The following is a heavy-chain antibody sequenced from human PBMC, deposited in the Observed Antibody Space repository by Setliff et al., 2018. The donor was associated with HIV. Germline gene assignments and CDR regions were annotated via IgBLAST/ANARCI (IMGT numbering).Heavy chain of an antibody. CDR2: IIPILGTS. CDR3: ARWVIRGYNYGLGGEFDP. J-gene: IGHJ5*02. V-gene: IGHV1-69*13. Sequence: SVKVSCKASGGTFSSYAMTWVRQAPGQGLEWLGGIIPILGTSNFAQKFQDRVTFTADESTSTAYMELSSLRSEDTAVYYCARWVIRGYNYGLGGEFDPWGQGTLVTVSP. D-gene: IGHD5-18*01. CDR1: GGTFSSYA.